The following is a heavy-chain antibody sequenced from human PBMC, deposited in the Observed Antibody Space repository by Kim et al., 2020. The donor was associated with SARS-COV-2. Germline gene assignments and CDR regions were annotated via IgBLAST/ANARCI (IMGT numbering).Heavy chain of an antibody. CDR3: ARTLTGTFAFDI. Sequence: IHADSVKGQFTISRDNAKTTLYLQMTSLRAESSAVYYCARTLTGTFAFDIWGQGTMVTVSS. J-gene: IGHJ3*02. D-gene: IGHD1-7*01. V-gene: IGHV3-74*01.